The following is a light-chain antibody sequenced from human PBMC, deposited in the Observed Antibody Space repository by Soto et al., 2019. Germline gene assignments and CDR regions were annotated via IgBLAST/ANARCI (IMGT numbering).Light chain of an antibody. Sequence: ALTQPPSVSGAPGQRVTISCTGSSSNFGAGYEVHWYKQLPGAAPTLVIFNNLNRPSGVPERFSGSKSGTSASLVISGLQAEDEADYYCQSFDSSLRAYVFGSGTKVTVL. CDR1: SSNFGAGYE. CDR3: QSFDSSLRAYV. J-gene: IGLJ1*01. V-gene: IGLV1-40*01. CDR2: NNL.